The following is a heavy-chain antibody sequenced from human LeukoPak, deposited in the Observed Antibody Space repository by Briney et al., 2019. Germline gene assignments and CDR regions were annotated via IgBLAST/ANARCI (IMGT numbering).Heavy chain of an antibody. J-gene: IGHJ4*02. V-gene: IGHV1-69*05. D-gene: IGHD2-21*02. Sequence: SVKVSCKASGGTFGSCAISWVRQAPGQGLEWMGGVIPIFGTANYAQKFQGRVTITTDESTSTAYMELSSLRSEDTAVYYCAMDPYCGGDCYPLFDYWGQGTLVTVSS. CDR2: VIPIFGTA. CDR1: GGTFGSCA. CDR3: AMDPYCGGDCYPLFDY.